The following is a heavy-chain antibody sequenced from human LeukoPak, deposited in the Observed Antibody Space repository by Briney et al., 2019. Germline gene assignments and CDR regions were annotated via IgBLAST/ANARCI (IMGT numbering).Heavy chain of an antibody. CDR1: GYTFTSYA. J-gene: IGHJ4*02. CDR3: ARGYLEMATPLPGY. Sequence: ASVKVSCKASGYTFTSYAISWVRQAPGQGLEWMGRIIPILGIANYAQKFQGRVTITADKSTSTAYMELSSLRSEDTAVYYCARGYLEMATPLPGYWGQGTLVTVSS. CDR2: IIPILGIA. V-gene: IGHV1-69*04. D-gene: IGHD5-24*01.